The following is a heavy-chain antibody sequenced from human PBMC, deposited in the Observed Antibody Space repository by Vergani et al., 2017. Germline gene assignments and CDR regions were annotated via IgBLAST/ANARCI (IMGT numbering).Heavy chain of an antibody. CDR1: LFTFSSYG. Sequence: VQLVESGGGVVQPGRSLRLSCAASLFTFSSYGMHWVRQAPRKGLEWVSSISSSSSYIYDADSVKGRFTISRDNDKNSLYLQMNSLRAEDTAVYYCASWDDYVWGSYRSSVFDYWGQGTLVTASS. CDR3: ASWDDYVWGSYRSSVFDY. D-gene: IGHD3-16*02. J-gene: IGHJ4*02. V-gene: IGHV3-21*01. CDR2: ISSSSSYI.